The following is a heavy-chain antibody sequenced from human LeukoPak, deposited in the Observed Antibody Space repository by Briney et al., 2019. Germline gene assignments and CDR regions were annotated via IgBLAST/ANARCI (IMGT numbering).Heavy chain of an antibody. CDR3: AKDRRDYGDYEGIDY. CDR2: ISSSSSTI. D-gene: IGHD4-17*01. CDR1: GFTFSSYS. J-gene: IGHJ4*02. V-gene: IGHV3-48*04. Sequence: GGSLGLSCAASGFTFSSYSMNWVRQAPGKGLEWVSYISSSSSTIYYADSVKGRFTISRDNAKNSLYLQMNSLRAEDTAVYYCAKDRRDYGDYEGIDYWGQGTLVTVSS.